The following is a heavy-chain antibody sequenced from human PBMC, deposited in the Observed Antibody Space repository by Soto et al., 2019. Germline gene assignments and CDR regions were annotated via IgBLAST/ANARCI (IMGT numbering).Heavy chain of an antibody. J-gene: IGHJ6*02. V-gene: IGHV4-61*08. Sequence: KPSETLSLTCTVSVDSVSSGGYYWSWIRQPPGKGLEWIGYIYSSGSANYNPSLKSRVTISRDTSKNQISLKVASVTAADTAGYYCARGFSSVSMDAWGQGTTVTVSS. D-gene: IGHD6-19*01. CDR3: ARGFSSVSMDA. CDR2: IYSSGSA. CDR1: VDSVSSGGYY.